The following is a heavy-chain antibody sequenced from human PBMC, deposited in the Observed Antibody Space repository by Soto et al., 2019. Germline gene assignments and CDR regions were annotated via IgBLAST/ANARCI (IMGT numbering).Heavy chain of an antibody. V-gene: IGHV4-61*01. D-gene: IGHD3-10*01. CDR3: AREGYYYGSGSPYNWFDP. CDR2: IYYSGST. Sequence: SETLSLTCTVSGGSVSSGSYYWSWIRQPPGKGLEWIGYIYYSGSTNYNPSLKSRVTISVDTSKNQFSLKLSSVTAADTAVYYCAREGYYYGSGSPYNWFDPWGQGTLVTVSS. J-gene: IGHJ5*02. CDR1: GGSVSSGSYY.